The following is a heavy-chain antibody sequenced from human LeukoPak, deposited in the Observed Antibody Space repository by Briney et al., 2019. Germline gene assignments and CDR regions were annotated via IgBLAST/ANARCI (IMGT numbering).Heavy chain of an antibody. J-gene: IGHJ4*02. V-gene: IGHV3-23*01. CDR1: GFTFSSYA. D-gene: IGHD6-13*01. Sequence: PGGSLRLSCAASGFTFSSYAMSWVRQAPGKGLEWVSAISGSGGSTYYADSVKGWFTISRDNSKNTLYLQMNSLRAEDTALYYCAKDIGPKLGSSWYFDYWGQGTLVTVSS. CDR2: ISGSGGST. CDR3: AKDIGPKLGSSWYFDY.